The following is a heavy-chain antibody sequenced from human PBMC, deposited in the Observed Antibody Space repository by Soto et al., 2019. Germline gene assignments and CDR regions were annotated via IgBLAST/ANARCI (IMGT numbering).Heavy chain of an antibody. CDR3: AKDASGSYVSWFDP. J-gene: IGHJ5*02. Sequence: GGSLRLSCAASGFTFSSYAMHWFRQAPGKGLEWVAVIWYDGTNKYYADSVKGRFTISRDNSKNTLYLQMNSLRAEDTAVYYCAKDASGSYVSWFDPWGQGTLVTVSS. CDR1: GFTFSSYA. D-gene: IGHD1-26*01. V-gene: IGHV3-30*02. CDR2: IWYDGTNK.